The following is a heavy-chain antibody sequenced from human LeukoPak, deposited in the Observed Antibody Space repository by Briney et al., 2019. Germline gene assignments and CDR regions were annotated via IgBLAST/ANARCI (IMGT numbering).Heavy chain of an antibody. J-gene: IGHJ6*03. V-gene: IGHV4-30-4*07. Sequence: PSETLSLTCAVSGDSISSSGYSWSWIRQPPGKGLEWIGYIYYSGNTYYNPSLKSRVTISVDTSKNQFSLKLSSVTAADTAVYYCARGDLDGDYDYYYYYYMDVWGKGTTVTVSS. CDR1: GDSISSSGYS. CDR2: IYYSGNT. CDR3: ARGDLDGDYDYYYYYYMDV. D-gene: IGHD4-17*01.